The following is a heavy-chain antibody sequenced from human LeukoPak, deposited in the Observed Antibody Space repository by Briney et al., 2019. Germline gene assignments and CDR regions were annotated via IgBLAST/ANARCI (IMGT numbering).Heavy chain of an antibody. D-gene: IGHD6-13*01. CDR2: INPNSGGT. CDR3: ARYRSSSWTFDY. V-gene: IGHV1-2*02. J-gene: IGHJ4*02. CDR1: GYTFTGYY. Sequence: ASVKVSCKASGYTFTGYYMHWVRQAPGQGLEWMGWINPNSGGTNYAQKFQGRVTMTRDTSISTAYMEVSRLRSDDTAVYYCARYRSSSWTFDYWGQGTLVTVPS.